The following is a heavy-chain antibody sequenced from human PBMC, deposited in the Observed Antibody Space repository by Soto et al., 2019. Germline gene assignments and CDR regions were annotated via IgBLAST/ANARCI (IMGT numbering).Heavy chain of an antibody. D-gene: IGHD6-6*01. CDR3: AKDYGSSSGGEVYYGMDV. CDR1: GFTFSSYG. J-gene: IGHJ6*02. CDR2: ISYDGSNK. V-gene: IGHV3-30*18. Sequence: QVQLVESGGGVVQPGRSLRLSCAASGFTFSSYGMHWVRQAPGKGLEWVAVISYDGSNKYYADSVKGRFTISRDNSKNTLYLQMNSLRAEDTAVYYCAKDYGSSSGGEVYYGMDVWGQGTTVTVSS.